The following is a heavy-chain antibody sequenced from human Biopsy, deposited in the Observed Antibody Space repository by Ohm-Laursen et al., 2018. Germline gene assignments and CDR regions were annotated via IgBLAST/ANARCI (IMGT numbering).Heavy chain of an antibody. Sequence: SVKVSCKASGYSFTSYYMHWVRQAPRQGLEWMGMINPSGSTTSYPQIFQGRVTMTRDTSKSTVYMELSSLRSADTAVYFCARNTGWYGDLYYFDYWGQGTLVTVSS. CDR3: ARNTGWYGDLYYFDY. J-gene: IGHJ4*02. CDR1: GYSFTSYY. CDR2: INPSGSTT. D-gene: IGHD6-19*01. V-gene: IGHV1-46*01.